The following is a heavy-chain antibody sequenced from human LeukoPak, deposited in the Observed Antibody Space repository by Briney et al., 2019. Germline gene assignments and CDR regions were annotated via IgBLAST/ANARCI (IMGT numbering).Heavy chain of an antibody. J-gene: IGHJ6*02. Sequence: SETLSLTCTVSGGSISSYYWSWIRQPPGMGLEWIGYIYYSGSTNYNPSLKSRVTISVDTSKNQFSLKLSSVTAADTAVYYCARAGSEGYDFWSGYYMPPNYYYGMDVWGQGTTVTVSS. V-gene: IGHV4-59*01. D-gene: IGHD3-3*01. CDR3: ARAGSEGYDFWSGYYMPPNYYYGMDV. CDR1: GGSISSYY. CDR2: IYYSGST.